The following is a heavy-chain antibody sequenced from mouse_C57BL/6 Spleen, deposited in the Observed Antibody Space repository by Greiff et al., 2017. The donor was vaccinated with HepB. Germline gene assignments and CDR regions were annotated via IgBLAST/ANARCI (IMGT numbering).Heavy chain of an antibody. CDR1: GFTFSSYT. V-gene: IGHV5-9*01. Sequence: EVQGVESGGGLVKPGGSLKLSCAASGFTFSSYTMSWVRQTPEKRLEWVATISGGGGNTYYPDSVKCRFTISRDNAKNTLYLQMSSLRSEDTALYYCARHYYDYGWFAYWGQGTLVTVSA. J-gene: IGHJ3*01. CDR3: ARHYYDYGWFAY. D-gene: IGHD2-4*01. CDR2: ISGGGGNT.